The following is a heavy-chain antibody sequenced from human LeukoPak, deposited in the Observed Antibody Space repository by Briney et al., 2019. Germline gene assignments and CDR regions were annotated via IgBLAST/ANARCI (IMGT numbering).Heavy chain of an antibody. CDR2: ISGGGGNT. V-gene: IGHV3-23*01. CDR1: GFTFSIYE. CDR3: ARDKCGSSDCTYDYFDY. Sequence: GGSLRLSCAASGFTFSIYEMNWVRQAPGKGLEWVSAISGGGGNTDYADSVKGRFTISRDNSKNTVFLQMNSLRAEDTAVYYCARDKCGSSDCTYDYFDYWGQGTLVTVSS. D-gene: IGHD2-2*01. J-gene: IGHJ4*02.